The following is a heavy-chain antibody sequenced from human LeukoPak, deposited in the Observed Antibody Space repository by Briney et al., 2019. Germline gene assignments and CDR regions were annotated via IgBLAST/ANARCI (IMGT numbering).Heavy chain of an antibody. CDR2: IRYDGSNK. CDR3: VRDHSGWSLDP. CDR1: GFTFSTFG. V-gene: IGHV3-30*02. Sequence: GGSLRLSCAASGFAASGFTFSTFGMHWVRQAPGKGLEWVAFIRYDGSNKYYADSVKGRFTISRDDSKNTLYLQMNSLRAEDTAVYYCVRDHSGWSLDPWGQGTLVTVSS. J-gene: IGHJ5*02. D-gene: IGHD6-19*01.